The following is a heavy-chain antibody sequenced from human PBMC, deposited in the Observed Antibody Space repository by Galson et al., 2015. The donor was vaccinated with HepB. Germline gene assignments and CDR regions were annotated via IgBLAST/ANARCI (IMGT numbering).Heavy chain of an antibody. CDR3: ATVSSGSHSIVWGWFDP. CDR2: MNPNSGNT. Sequence: SVKVSCKASGYTFTSYDINWVRQATGQGLEWMGWMNPNSGNTGYAQKFQGRVTMTRNTSISTAYMELSSLRSEDTAVYYCATVSSGSHSIVWGWFDPWGQGTLVTVSS. V-gene: IGHV1-8*01. J-gene: IGHJ5*02. D-gene: IGHD1-26*01. CDR1: GYTFTSYD.